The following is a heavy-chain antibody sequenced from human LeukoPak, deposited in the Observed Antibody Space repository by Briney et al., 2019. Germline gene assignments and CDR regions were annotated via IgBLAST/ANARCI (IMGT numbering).Heavy chain of an antibody. CDR3: AMLYYDILTGHYNPAGWFDP. CDR1: GYTFTGYY. Sequence: ASVKVSCKASGYTFTGYYMHWVRQAPGQGLEWMGWINPNSGGTNYAQKFQGRVTMTRDTSISTAYMELSRLRSDDTAVYYCAMLYYDILTGHYNPAGWFDPWGQGTLVTVSS. CDR2: INPNSGGT. D-gene: IGHD3-9*01. J-gene: IGHJ5*02. V-gene: IGHV1-2*02.